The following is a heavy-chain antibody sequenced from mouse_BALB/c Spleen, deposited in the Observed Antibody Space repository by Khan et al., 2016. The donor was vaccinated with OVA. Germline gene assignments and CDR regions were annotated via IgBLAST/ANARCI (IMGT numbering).Heavy chain of an antibody. V-gene: IGHV1-7*01. Sequence: QVRLQQSGAELAKPGASVKMSCKASGYTFTTYWMHWVKQRPGQGLEWIGYINPTSGYTDYNQKFKDKATLTADKSSSTVYMQLSSLTSDDSAVYYCARDRIDYWGQGTTLTVSS. CDR2: INPTSGYT. CDR1: GYTFTTYW. CDR3: ARDRIDY. J-gene: IGHJ2*01.